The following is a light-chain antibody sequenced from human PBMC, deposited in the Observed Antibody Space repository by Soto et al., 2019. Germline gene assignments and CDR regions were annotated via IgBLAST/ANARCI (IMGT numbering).Light chain of an antibody. Sequence: EIVVTQAPAPLSVSPGERATLSCRASQSVSSNLAWYQQKPGQAPRLLIYGASTRATGIPARFSGSGSGTEFTLTISSLQSEYFAVYYCQQYNNWPPKTFGQGTKVDIK. V-gene: IGKV3-15*01. CDR2: GAS. CDR1: QSVSSN. CDR3: QQYNNWPPKT. J-gene: IGKJ1*01.